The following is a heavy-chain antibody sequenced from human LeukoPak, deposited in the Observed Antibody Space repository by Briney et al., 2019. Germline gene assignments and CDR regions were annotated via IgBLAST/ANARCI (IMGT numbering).Heavy chain of an antibody. CDR1: GFTFSSYA. D-gene: IGHD6-19*01. CDR2: ISYDGSNK. Sequence: GSLRLSCAASGFTFSSYAMHWVRQAPGKGLEWVAVISYDGSNKYYADSVKGRFTISRDNSKNTLYLQMNSLRAEDTAVYYCARSLGSGWDFDYWGQGTLVTVSS. J-gene: IGHJ4*02. V-gene: IGHV3-30*04. CDR3: ARSLGSGWDFDY.